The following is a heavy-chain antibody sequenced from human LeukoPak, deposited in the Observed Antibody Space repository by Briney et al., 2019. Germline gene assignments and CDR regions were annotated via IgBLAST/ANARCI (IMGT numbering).Heavy chain of an antibody. CDR2: IWYDGSNK. CDR3: AKDYYDSSGYYYLDY. CDR1: GFTFSSYG. Sequence: GRSLRLSCAASGFTFSSYGMHWVRQAPGKGLEWVAVIWYDGSNKYYADSVKGRFTISRDNSKNTLYLQMNSLRAEDTAVYYCAKDYYDSSGYYYLDYWGQGTLVTVSS. D-gene: IGHD3-22*01. J-gene: IGHJ4*02. V-gene: IGHV3-33*06.